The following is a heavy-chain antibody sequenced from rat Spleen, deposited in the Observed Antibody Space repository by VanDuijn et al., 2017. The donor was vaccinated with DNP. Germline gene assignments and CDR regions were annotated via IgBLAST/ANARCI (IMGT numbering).Heavy chain of an antibody. CDR2: ISTGGGNT. D-gene: IGHD1-1*01. Sequence: EVQLVESGGGLVQPGRSLKLSCAASGFTFSNYGMAWVRQTPTKGLEWVASISTGGGNTYYRDSVRGRYTISRDNAKSTLYLQMDSLGSEDTATYYCTRRTISDYYNGGPFDYWGQGVMVTVSS. V-gene: IGHV5S13*01. CDR1: GFTFSNYG. J-gene: IGHJ2*01. CDR3: TRRTISDYYNGGPFDY.